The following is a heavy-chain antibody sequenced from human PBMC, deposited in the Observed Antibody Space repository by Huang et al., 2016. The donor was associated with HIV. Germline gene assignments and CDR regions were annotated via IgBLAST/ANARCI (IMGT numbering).Heavy chain of an antibody. CDR3: ARGRYRLHP. Sequence: QVQLVESGGGLVKPEGSLRLSCAASGFTFSDYYMAWIRQARVKGLEWSSYISNTGDTIYYADSVRDRFTISRDNAKKSLSLQINSLRADDTAVYYCARGRYRLHPWGQGALVVVSS. D-gene: IGHD2-15*01. CDR1: GFTFSDYY. CDR2: ISNTGDTI. V-gene: IGHV3-11*01. J-gene: IGHJ5*02.